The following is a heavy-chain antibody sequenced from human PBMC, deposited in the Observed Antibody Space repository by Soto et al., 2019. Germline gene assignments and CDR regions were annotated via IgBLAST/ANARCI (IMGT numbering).Heavy chain of an antibody. J-gene: IGHJ4*02. CDR1: GCTFSGYA. D-gene: IGHD3-9*01. Sequence: GGSLRLSCAASGCTFSGYATHWVRQAPGKGLEWVAVISYDGSNKYYADSVKGRFTISRDNSKNTLYLQMNGLRPEDAAVYYCARDQYDILTGPNYWGQGTLVTVSS. CDR2: ISYDGSNK. CDR3: ARDQYDILTGPNY. V-gene: IGHV3-30-3*01.